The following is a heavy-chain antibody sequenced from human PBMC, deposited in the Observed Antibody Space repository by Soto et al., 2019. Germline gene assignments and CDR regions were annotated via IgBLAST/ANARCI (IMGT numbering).Heavy chain of an antibody. D-gene: IGHD3-3*01. CDR1: GYTFTSYG. CDR2: ISAYNGNT. V-gene: IGHV1-18*01. J-gene: IGHJ4*02. Sequence: ASVKVSCKASGYTFTSYGISWVRQAPGQGLEWMGWISAYNGNTNYAQKLQGRVTMTTDTSTSTAYMGLRSLRSDDTAVYYCARGRHYDFWSGYLSPVDYWGQGTLVTVSS. CDR3: ARGRHYDFWSGYLSPVDY.